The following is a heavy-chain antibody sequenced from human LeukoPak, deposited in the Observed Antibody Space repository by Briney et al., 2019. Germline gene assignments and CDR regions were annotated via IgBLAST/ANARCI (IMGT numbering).Heavy chain of an antibody. CDR2: ISSSSSYI. V-gene: IGHV3-21*01. CDR1: GFTFSSYS. J-gene: IGHJ6*03. CDR3: ARSFYGHDPYYCYMDV. Sequence: GGSLRLSCAASGFTFSSYSMNWVRQAPGKGLEWVSSISSSSSYIYYADSVKGRFTISRENAKNSLYLQMNSLRAEDTAVYYCARSFYGHDPYYCYMDVWGKGTTVTVSS. D-gene: IGHD2-2*01.